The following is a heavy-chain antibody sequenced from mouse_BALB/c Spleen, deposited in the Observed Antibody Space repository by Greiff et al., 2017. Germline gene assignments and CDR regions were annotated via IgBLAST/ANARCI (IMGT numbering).Heavy chain of an antibody. V-gene: IGHV5-17*02. D-gene: IGHD3-1*01. Sequence: EVKLVESGGGLVQPGGSRKLSCAASGFTFSSFGMHWVRQAPEKGLEWVAYISSGSSTIYYADTVKGRFTISRDNPKNTLFLQMTSLRSEDTAMYYCAAARDYAMDYWGQGTSVTVSS. CDR3: AAARDYAMDY. J-gene: IGHJ4*01. CDR1: GFTFSSFG. CDR2: ISSGSSTI.